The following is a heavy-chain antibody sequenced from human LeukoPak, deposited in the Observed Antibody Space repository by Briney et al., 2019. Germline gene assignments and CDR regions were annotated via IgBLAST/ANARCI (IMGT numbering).Heavy chain of an antibody. CDR3: ARGQGTIWSSSWLKTNWFDP. D-gene: IGHD6-13*01. Sequence: SETLSLTCTVSGGSISSGSYYWSWIRQPAGKGLEWIGRIYTSGSTNYNPSLKSRVTISVDTAKNQFSLKLSSVTAADPAVYYCARGQGTIWSSSWLKTNWFDPWGQGTLVTVSS. CDR2: IYTSGST. J-gene: IGHJ5*02. CDR1: GGSISSGSYY. V-gene: IGHV4-61*02.